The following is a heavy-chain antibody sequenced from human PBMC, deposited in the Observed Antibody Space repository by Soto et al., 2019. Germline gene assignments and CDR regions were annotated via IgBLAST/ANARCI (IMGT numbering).Heavy chain of an antibody. D-gene: IGHD3-3*01. CDR2: IYYSGST. J-gene: IGHJ6*02. Sequence: SETLSLTCTVSGGSISSGDYYWSWIRQPPGKGLEWIGYIYYSGSTYYNPSLKSRVTISVDTSKNQFSLKLTSVTAADTAVYYCARDHTASYDFWSGYPYYYYGMDVWGQGTTVTVSS. CDR1: GGSISSGDYY. CDR3: ARDHTASYDFWSGYPYYYYGMDV. V-gene: IGHV4-30-4*01.